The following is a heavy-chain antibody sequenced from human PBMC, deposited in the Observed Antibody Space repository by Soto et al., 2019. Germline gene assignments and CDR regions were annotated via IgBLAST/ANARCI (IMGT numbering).Heavy chain of an antibody. V-gene: IGHV4-34*01. CDR3: ARFTTISDGMDV. Sequence: SETLSLTCAVYGGSFSGYYWSWIRQPPGKGLEWIGEINHSGSTNYNPSLKSRVTIPVDTSKNQFSLKLSSVTAADTAVYYCARFTTISDGMDVWGQGTTVTVSS. J-gene: IGHJ6*02. CDR2: INHSGST. D-gene: IGHD3-22*01. CDR1: GGSFSGYY.